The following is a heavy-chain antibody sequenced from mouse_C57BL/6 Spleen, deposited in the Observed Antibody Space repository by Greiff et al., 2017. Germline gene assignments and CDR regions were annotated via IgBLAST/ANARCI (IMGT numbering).Heavy chain of an antibody. CDR3: ARHEDYEGGAWFAY. CDR2: ISNLAYSI. CDR1: GFTFSDYG. V-gene: IGHV5-15*01. D-gene: IGHD2-4*01. J-gene: IGHJ3*01. Sequence: DVHLVESGGGLVQPGGSLKLSCAASGFTFSDYGMAWVRQAPRKGPEWVAFISNLAYSIYYADTVTGRFTISRENAKNTLYLEMSSLRSEDTAMYYCARHEDYEGGAWFAYWGQGTLVTVSA.